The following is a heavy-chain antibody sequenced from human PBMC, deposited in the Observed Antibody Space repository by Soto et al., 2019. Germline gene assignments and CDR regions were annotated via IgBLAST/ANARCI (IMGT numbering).Heavy chain of an antibody. J-gene: IGHJ6*02. CDR1: DFSISNRW. CDR2: IKTRSEGEAT. Sequence: EVQLVESGGGLVKPGGSLRLSCAASDFSISNRWMNWVRQAPGKGLEWGGRIKTRSEGEATDYAAPLKDRLTISRDDSKNTLFLQMNSLKTEDTAVYYCTTGSVEGVWGQGATVIVSS. V-gene: IGHV3-15*07. CDR3: TTGSVEGV. D-gene: IGHD2-15*01.